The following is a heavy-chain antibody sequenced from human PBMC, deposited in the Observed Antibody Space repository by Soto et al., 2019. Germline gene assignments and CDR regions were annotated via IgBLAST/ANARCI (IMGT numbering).Heavy chain of an antibody. CDR3: ARAGEAHNWYFDL. D-gene: IGHD3-16*01. CDR1: GFTFEDSV. J-gene: IGHJ2*01. V-gene: IGHV3-9*01. Sequence: PGGSLRLSCVVSGFTFEDSVMHWVRQVPGKGLEWVSGISWNSDVKGYADSVRGRFTISRENAKNSLYLQMNSLRAGDTAVYYCARAGEAHNWYFDLWGRGTLVTVSS. CDR2: ISWNSDVK.